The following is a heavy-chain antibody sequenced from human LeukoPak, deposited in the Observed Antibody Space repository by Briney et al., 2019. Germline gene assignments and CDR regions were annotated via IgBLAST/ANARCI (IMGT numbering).Heavy chain of an antibody. J-gene: IGHJ4*02. CDR1: GFTFSRYG. V-gene: IGHV3-48*01. CDR2: TSGSSGSTI. D-gene: IGHD5-12*01. Sequence: GGSLRLSCAASGFTFSRYGMNWVRQAPGRGLEWLSYTSGSSGSTIYYAQSVRGRFTISRDDAKNTLYLQMNSLRADDTAAYFCARDKIQWLRYSYFDYWGQGVLVTVSS. CDR3: ARDKIQWLRYSYFDY.